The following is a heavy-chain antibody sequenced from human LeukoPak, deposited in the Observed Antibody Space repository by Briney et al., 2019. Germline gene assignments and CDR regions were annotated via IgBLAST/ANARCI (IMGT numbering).Heavy chain of an antibody. J-gene: IGHJ4*02. V-gene: IGHV1-69*06. Sequence: SVKVSCKASGGTFISYAISWVRQAPGQGLEWMGGIIPIFGTANYAQKFQGRVTITADKSTSTAYMELSSLRSEDTAVYYCASSSSSILPFDYWGQGTLVTVSS. CDR3: ASSSSSILPFDY. CDR1: GGTFISYA. D-gene: IGHD6-13*01. CDR2: IIPIFGTA.